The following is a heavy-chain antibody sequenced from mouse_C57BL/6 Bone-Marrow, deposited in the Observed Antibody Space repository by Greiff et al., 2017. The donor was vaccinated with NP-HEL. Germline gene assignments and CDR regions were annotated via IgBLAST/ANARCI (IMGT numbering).Heavy chain of an antibody. CDR3: ASRGSDYYRSYYAMDY. J-gene: IGHJ4*01. V-gene: IGHV5-12*01. CDR1: GFTFSDYY. CDR2: ISNGGGST. D-gene: IGHD2-14*01. Sequence: EVQRVESGGGLVQPGGSLKLSCAASGFTFSDYYMYWFRQTPEKRLEWVAYISNGGGSTLSPDTVKGRFTISRDNAKNTLYLQMSRLKSEDTAMYDCASRGSDYYRSYYAMDYWGQGTSVTVSS.